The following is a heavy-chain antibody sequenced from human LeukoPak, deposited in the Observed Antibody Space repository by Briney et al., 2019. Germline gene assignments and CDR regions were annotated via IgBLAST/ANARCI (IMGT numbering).Heavy chain of an antibody. CDR1: GGSISSYY. CDR3: ARVSSSSGTHYFDY. V-gene: IGHV4-59*01. D-gene: IGHD6-6*01. CDR2: IYYSGST. Sequence: PSETLSLTCTVSGGSISSYYWSWIRQPPGKGLEWIGYIYYSGSTYYNPSLKSRVTISVDTSKNQFSLKLSSVTAADTAVYYCARVSSSSGTHYFDYWGQGTLVTVSS. J-gene: IGHJ4*02.